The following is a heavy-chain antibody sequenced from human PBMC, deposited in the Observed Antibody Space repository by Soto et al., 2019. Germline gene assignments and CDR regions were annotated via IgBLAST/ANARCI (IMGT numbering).Heavy chain of an antibody. D-gene: IGHD3-10*01. CDR2: INPSGGST. CDR1: GYTFTSYY. CDR3: ARDRGYWVFGSGSPLDY. Sequence: GASVKVSCKASGYTFTSYYMHWVRQAPGQGLEWMGIINPSGGSTSYAQKFQGRVTMTRDTSTSTVYMELSSLRSEDTAVYYCARDRGYWVFGSGSPLDYWGRGTLVTVSS. V-gene: IGHV1-46*01. J-gene: IGHJ4*02.